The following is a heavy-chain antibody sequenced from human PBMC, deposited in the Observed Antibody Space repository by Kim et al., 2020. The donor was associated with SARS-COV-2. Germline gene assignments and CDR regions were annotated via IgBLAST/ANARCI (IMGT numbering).Heavy chain of an antibody. Sequence: PSLKGRVTISVDTSKNQFSLKLSSVTAADTAVYYCARVGKDSSSWYPFDYWGQGTLVTVSS. CDR3: ARVGKDSSSWYPFDY. V-gene: IGHV4-39*07. D-gene: IGHD6-13*01. J-gene: IGHJ4*02.